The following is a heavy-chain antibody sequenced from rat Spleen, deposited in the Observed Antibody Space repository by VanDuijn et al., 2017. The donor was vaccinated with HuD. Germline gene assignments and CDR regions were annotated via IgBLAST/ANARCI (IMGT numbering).Heavy chain of an antibody. V-gene: IGHV5-29*01. Sequence: EVQLVESDGGLVQPGRSMKLSCAASGFTFSNYDMAWVRQAPTKGLEWVASINFDGSGTYYRDSVKGRFTISRDNAKSTLSLQMDSLRSEDTATYYCARQSFDYWGQGVMVTVSS. CDR1: GFTFSNYD. CDR3: ARQSFDY. CDR2: INFDGSGT. J-gene: IGHJ2*01.